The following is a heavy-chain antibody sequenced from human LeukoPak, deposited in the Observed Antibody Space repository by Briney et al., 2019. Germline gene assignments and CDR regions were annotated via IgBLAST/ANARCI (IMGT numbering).Heavy chain of an antibody. CDR3: ARGGYDILTGYLSYQDY. CDR1: GGPISSYY. Sequence: SETLSLTCTVSGGPISSYYWSWIRQPPGKGLEWIGYIYYSGSTNYNPSLKSRVTISVDTSKNQFSLKLSSVTAADTAVYYCARGGYDILTGYLSYQDYWGQGTLVTVSS. CDR2: IYYSGST. D-gene: IGHD3-9*01. J-gene: IGHJ4*02. V-gene: IGHV4-59*01.